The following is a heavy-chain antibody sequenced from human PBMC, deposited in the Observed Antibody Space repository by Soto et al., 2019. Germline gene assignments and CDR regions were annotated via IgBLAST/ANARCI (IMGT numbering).Heavy chain of an antibody. CDR3: ARLEGLATISYYFDY. CDR1: GDSINSNSYY. D-gene: IGHD3-9*01. V-gene: IGHV4-39*01. CDR2: IYYSGNT. Sequence: QLQLQESGPGLVKPSETLSLTCSVSGDSINSNSYYWGWIRQPPGKVLEWIGSIYYSGNTYYSPSLKTRVTISVDKSKSQFSLKLNSVTAADSAVYFCARLEGLATISYYFDYWGQGTLVTVSS. J-gene: IGHJ4*02.